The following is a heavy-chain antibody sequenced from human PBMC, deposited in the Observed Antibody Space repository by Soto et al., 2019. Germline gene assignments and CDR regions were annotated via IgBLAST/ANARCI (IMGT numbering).Heavy chain of an antibody. CDR1: GYTFTSYG. Sequence: QVQLVQSGAEVKKPGASVKVSCKASGYTFTSYGFSWVRQAPGQGLEWMGWISAYNGNTNYAQKLQGRVTRTTDTSTSTAYMELRSLRSDDTAVYYCAREGSRPYYSYGMDVWGQGTTVTVSS. V-gene: IGHV1-18*01. J-gene: IGHJ6*02. D-gene: IGHD1-26*01. CDR2: ISAYNGNT. CDR3: AREGSRPYYSYGMDV.